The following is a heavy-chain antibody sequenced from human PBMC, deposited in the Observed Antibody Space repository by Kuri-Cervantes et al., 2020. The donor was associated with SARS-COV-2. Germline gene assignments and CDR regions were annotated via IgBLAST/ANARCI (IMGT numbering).Heavy chain of an antibody. CDR1: GFTFSHYA. D-gene: IGHD3-3*01. CDR3: ARQLGVTIFGVVTGRDAFDI. Sequence: GGSLRLSCAASGFTFSHYAMHWVRQAPGKGLEWVAVVSYDGRNKFYADSVKGRFTISRDSSRNTLFLQMNSLRAEDTAVYYCARQLGVTIFGVVTGRDAFDIWGQGTMVTVSS. V-gene: IGHV3-30*04. J-gene: IGHJ3*02. CDR2: VSYDGRNK.